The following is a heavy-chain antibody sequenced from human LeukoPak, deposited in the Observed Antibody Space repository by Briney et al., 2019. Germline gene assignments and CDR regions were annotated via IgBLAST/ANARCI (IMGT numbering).Heavy chain of an antibody. Sequence: PGGSLRLSRAASGFTFSSYGMHWVRQAPGKGLEWVAVISYDGSNKYYADSVKGRFTISRDNSKNTLYLQMNSLRAEDTAVYYCAKALRYFDWLLYGDYWGQGTLVTVSS. J-gene: IGHJ4*02. D-gene: IGHD3-9*01. CDR3: AKALRYFDWLLYGDY. V-gene: IGHV3-30*18. CDR1: GFTFSSYG. CDR2: ISYDGSNK.